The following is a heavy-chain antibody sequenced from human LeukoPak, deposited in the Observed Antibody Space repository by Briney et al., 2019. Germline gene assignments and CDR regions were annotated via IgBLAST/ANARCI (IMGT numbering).Heavy chain of an antibody. CDR1: GYTFTDYY. CDR3: VRLYDWGRLDY. D-gene: IGHD3-9*01. Sequence: ASVTVSFTTSGYTFTDYYLHWVRQAPGQGLEWMGWVNPNSGGTNYAQKFQGRVTMTRDTSIRTAYMELSRLTSDDTAVYYCVRLYDWGRLDYWGQGTLVTVSS. V-gene: IGHV1-2*02. J-gene: IGHJ4*02. CDR2: VNPNSGGT.